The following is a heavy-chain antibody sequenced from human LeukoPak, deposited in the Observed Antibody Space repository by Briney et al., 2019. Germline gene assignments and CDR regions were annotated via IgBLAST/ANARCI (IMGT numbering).Heavy chain of an antibody. CDR3: AREPGGPITSGWLSSRKDPEDY. J-gene: IGHJ4*02. D-gene: IGHD6-19*01. CDR1: GFTVSSNY. V-gene: IGHV3-66*01. CDR2: IYSGGST. Sequence: GGSLRLSCAASGFTVSSNYMSWVRQAPGKGLEWVSVIYSGGSTYYADSVKGRFTISRDNSKNTLYLQMNSLRAEDTAVYYCAREPGGPITSGWLSSRKDPEDYWGQGTLVTVSS.